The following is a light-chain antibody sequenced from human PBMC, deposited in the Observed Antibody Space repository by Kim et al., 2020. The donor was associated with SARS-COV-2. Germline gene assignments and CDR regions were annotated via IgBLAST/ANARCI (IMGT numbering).Light chain of an antibody. CDR3: QQYDGSPET. CDR2: GVS. Sequence: EIVLTQSPGTLSLSQGERATLSCRASQSVRYNYLAWYQQKPGQSPRLLIYGVSRRATGIADRFSGSGSGTDFTLTISRLEPEDFAVYYCQQYDGSPETFGQGTKVDIK. V-gene: IGKV3-20*01. J-gene: IGKJ1*01. CDR1: QSVRYNY.